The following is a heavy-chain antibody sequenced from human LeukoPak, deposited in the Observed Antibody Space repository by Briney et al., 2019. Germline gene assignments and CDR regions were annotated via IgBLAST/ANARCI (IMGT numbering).Heavy chain of an antibody. CDR2: ISSSSSHI. V-gene: IGHV3-21*01. Sequence: GGSLRLSCAASGFTFTSYSMNWVRQAPGKGLEWVSSISSSSSHIYYADSVKGRFTISRDNAKNSLYLQMSSLRAEDTAVYYCARDYYGDYYFDYWGQGTLVTVSS. CDR3: ARDYYGDYYFDY. CDR1: GFTFTSYS. D-gene: IGHD4-17*01. J-gene: IGHJ4*02.